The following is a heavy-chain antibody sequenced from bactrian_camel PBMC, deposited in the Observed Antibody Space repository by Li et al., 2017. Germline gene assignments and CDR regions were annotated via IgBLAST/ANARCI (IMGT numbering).Heavy chain of an antibody. V-gene: IGHV3S53*01. J-gene: IGHJ4*01. CDR1: GFFYSAYC. D-gene: IGHD2*01. CDR2: IGSDGPT. Sequence: HVQLVESGGGSVQAGGSLRLSCAGSGFFYSAYCMAWFRQTPGQEREGIAAIGSDGPTTYADSVKGRFTLSEDSATKTLYPQMDNLEPEDTAMYYCAVHGPEWACLLGPEYYDVWGQGTQVTVS. CDR3: AVHGPEWACLLGPEYYDV.